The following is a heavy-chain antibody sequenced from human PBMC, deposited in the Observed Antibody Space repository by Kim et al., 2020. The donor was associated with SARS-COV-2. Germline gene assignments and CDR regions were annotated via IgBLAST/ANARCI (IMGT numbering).Heavy chain of an antibody. Sequence: GPFTISRDHAKNSLYLQMNSLRAEDTAVYYCARDRTYGDYIRYYYYGMDVWGQGTTVTVSS. D-gene: IGHD4-17*01. J-gene: IGHJ6*02. V-gene: IGHV3-11*06. CDR3: ARDRTYGDYIRYYYYGMDV.